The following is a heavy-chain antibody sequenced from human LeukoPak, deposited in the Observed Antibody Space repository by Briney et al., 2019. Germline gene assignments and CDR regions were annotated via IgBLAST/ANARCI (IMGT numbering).Heavy chain of an antibody. CDR2: IKEDGSDK. CDR1: GFTFSSYW. D-gene: IGHD2-21*01. CDR3: ARADWAFDI. Sequence: PGGSLRLSCAASGFTFSSYWMSWVRQAPGKGLEWVANIKEDGSDKYYVDSVKGRFTISRDNAKNSLYLQLNSLRAEDTAVYYCARADWAFDIWGQGTMVIVSS. J-gene: IGHJ3*02. V-gene: IGHV3-7*01.